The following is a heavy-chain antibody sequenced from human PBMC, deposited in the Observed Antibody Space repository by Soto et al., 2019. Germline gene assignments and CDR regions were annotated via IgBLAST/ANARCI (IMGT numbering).Heavy chain of an antibody. CDR1: RYTFTNFY. CDR2: INPSGGST. Sequence: ASVKVSCKASRYTFTNFYIHWLRQAPGQGLEWMGIINPSGGSTTYPQKFQGRVTMTRDTSTSTVHMELITLRSEDTAVYYCASSQGDRPLDVWGPGTTVTVSS. V-gene: IGHV1-46*03. J-gene: IGHJ6*02. CDR3: ASSQGDRPLDV. D-gene: IGHD3-10*01.